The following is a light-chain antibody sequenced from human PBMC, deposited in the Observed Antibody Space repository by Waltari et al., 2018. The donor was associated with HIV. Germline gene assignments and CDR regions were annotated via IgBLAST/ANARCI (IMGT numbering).Light chain of an antibody. CDR2: DNN. CDR1: ISNIGKNY. J-gene: IGLJ2*01. V-gene: IGLV1-51*01. CDR3: GTWDSSLSAVV. Sequence: QSVLTQPPSVSAAPGQKFTIPCSGTISNIGKNYVSWYQQLPGTTPKLLIYDNNKRPSGIPDRFSGSKAGTSATLGITGLQAGDEADYFCGTWDSSLSAVVFGGGTLLTVL.